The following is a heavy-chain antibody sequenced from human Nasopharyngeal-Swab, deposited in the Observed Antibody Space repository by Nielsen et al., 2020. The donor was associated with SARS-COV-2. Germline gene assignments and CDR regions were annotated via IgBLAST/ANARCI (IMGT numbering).Heavy chain of an antibody. Sequence: ASVTVSCKASGYTFTGYYMHWVRQAPGQGLEWMGWINPNSGGTNYAQKFQGRVTMTRDTSISTAYMELSRLRSDDTAVYYCARAKYSGYEVYYWGQGTLVTVSS. J-gene: IGHJ4*02. V-gene: IGHV1-2*02. CDR3: ARAKYSGYEVYY. D-gene: IGHD5-12*01. CDR2: INPNSGGT. CDR1: GYTFTGYY.